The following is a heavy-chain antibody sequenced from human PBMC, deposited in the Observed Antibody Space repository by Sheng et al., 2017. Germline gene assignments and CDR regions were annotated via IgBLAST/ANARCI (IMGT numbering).Heavy chain of an antibody. D-gene: IGHD5-12*01. Sequence: EVQLVESGGGLIQPGGSLRLSCAASGFTVSSNYMSWVRQAPGKGLEWVSVIYSGGSTYYADSVKGRFTISRDNSKNTLYLQMNSLRAEDTAVYYCARAVYSGYDYPDYWGQGTLVTVSS. CDR2: IYSGGST. CDR3: ARAVYSGYDYPDY. CDR1: GFTVSSNY. V-gene: IGHV3-53*01. J-gene: IGHJ4*02.